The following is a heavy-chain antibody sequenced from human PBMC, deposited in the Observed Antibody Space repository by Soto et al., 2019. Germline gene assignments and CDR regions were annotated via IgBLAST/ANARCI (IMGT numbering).Heavy chain of an antibody. Sequence: GGSLRLSCAASGFTFSSYWMRWVRQAPGKGLEWVANRKQDGSEKYYVDTVKGRFTISRDNAKNSLYLQMNSLRAEDTAVYYCARDCEGEACFDYWGQGTLVTVSS. D-gene: IGHD3-16*01. CDR3: ARDCEGEACFDY. CDR1: GFTFSSYW. V-gene: IGHV3-7*01. J-gene: IGHJ4*02. CDR2: RKQDGSEK.